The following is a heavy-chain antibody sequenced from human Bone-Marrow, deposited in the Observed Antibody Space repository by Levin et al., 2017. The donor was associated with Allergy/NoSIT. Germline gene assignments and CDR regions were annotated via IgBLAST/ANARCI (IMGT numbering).Heavy chain of an antibody. J-gene: IGHJ3*02. Sequence: SQTLSLTCTVSGGSISSSSYYWGWIRQPPGKGLEWIGSIYYSGSTYYNPSLKSRVTISVDTSKNQFSLKLSSVTAADTAVYYCARTAAAAPRRGGAFDIWGQGTMVTVSS. V-gene: IGHV4-39*07. D-gene: IGHD6-13*01. CDR3: ARTAAAAPRRGGAFDI. CDR1: GGSISSSSYY. CDR2: IYYSGST.